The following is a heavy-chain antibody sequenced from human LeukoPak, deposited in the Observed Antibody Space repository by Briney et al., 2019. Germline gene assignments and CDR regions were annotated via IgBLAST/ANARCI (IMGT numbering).Heavy chain of an antibody. CDR2: IWYDGSNK. V-gene: IGHV3-33*01. CDR1: GFTFSSYG. CDR3: ARDGITIFGVVIIDYYYGMDV. Sequence: GGSLRLSCAASGFTFSSYGMHWVRQAPGKGLEWVAVIWYDGSNKYYADSVKGRFTISRDNSKNSLYLQMNSLRAEDTAVYYCARDGITIFGVVIIDYYYGMDVWGQGTTVAVSS. J-gene: IGHJ6*02. D-gene: IGHD3-3*01.